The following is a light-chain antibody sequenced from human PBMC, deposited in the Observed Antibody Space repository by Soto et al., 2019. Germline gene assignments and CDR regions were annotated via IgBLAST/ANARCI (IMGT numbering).Light chain of an antibody. J-gene: IGKJ4*01. CDR1: QSVSSN. Sequence: VMRETPAILVVSVGVKANLSCRASQSVSSNLAWYQQKPGQAPRLLIYGASTRATGIPARFSGSGSGTEFTLTISSLQSEDFAVYYCQQYNNWPVTFGGGTKVDIK. CDR2: GAS. V-gene: IGKV3-15*01. CDR3: QQYNNWPVT.